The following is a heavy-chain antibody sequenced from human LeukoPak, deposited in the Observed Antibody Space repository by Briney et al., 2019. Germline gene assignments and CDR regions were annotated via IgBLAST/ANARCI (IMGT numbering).Heavy chain of an antibody. CDR1: GGTFSSYT. CDR3: AIKPSGSYRGVDP. CDR2: IIPIFGTA. D-gene: IGHD1-26*01. J-gene: IGHJ5*02. Sequence: ASVKVSCKASGGTFSSYTISWVRQAPGQGLEWMGGIIPIFGTANYAQKFQGRVTITADESTSTAYMELSSLRSEDTAVYYCAIKPSGSYRGVDPWGQGTLVTVSS. V-gene: IGHV1-69*13.